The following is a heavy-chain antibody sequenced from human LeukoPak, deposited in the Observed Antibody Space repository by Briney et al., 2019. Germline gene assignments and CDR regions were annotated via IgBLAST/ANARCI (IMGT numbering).Heavy chain of an antibody. CDR3: ARSRYSDWGGAFDM. V-gene: IGHV3-66*01. J-gene: IGHJ3*02. D-gene: IGHD3-9*01. CDR1: GFTVSSNY. Sequence: PGGSLRLSCTASGFTVSSNYMTWVRQAPGKGLEWVSVIYSGGSTYYADSVKGRFTISRDDSKNTVFLQLNSLRGEGTAIYYCARSRYSDWGGAFDMWGQGTMVTVSS. CDR2: IYSGGST.